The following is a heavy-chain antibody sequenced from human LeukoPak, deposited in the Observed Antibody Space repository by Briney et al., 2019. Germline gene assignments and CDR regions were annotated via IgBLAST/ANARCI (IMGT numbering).Heavy chain of an antibody. J-gene: IGHJ4*02. Sequence: SETLSLTCTVSGGSISSSSYYWGWIRQPPGKGLEWIGSIYYSGSTYYNPSLKSRVTISIDTSKNQFSLKLSSVTAADTAVYYCARRLLWFGESFDYWGQGTLVTVSS. CDR2: IYYSGST. V-gene: IGHV4-39*01. CDR1: GGSISSSSYY. D-gene: IGHD3-10*01. CDR3: ARRLLWFGESFDY.